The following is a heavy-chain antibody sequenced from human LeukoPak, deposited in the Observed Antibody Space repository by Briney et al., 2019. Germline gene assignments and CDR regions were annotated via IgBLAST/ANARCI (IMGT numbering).Heavy chain of an antibody. CDR1: GGSISSGGYY. CDR3: ARGRPYQLLYYDY. V-gene: IGHV4-31*03. Sequence: SETLSLTCTVSGGSISSGGYYWSRIRPHPGKGREWFGYIYYSGSTYYNPSLKSRVTISVDTSKNQFSLKLSSVTAADTAVYYCARGRPYQLLYYDYWGQGTLVTVSS. CDR2: IYYSGST. D-gene: IGHD2-2*01. J-gene: IGHJ4*02.